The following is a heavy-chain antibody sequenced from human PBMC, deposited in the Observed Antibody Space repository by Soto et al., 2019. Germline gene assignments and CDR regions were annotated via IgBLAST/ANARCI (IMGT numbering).Heavy chain of an antibody. CDR1: GFTFSDYY. J-gene: IGHJ4*02. V-gene: IGHV3-11*06. Sequence: GGSLRLCCAASGFTFSDYYMSWIRQAPGKGLEWVSYISSSSSYTNYADSVKGRFTISRDNAKNSLYLQMNSLRAEDTAVYYCASGTYCSSTSCYVHWGQGTLVTVSS. CDR2: ISSSSSYT. CDR3: ASGTYCSSTSCYVH. D-gene: IGHD2-2*01.